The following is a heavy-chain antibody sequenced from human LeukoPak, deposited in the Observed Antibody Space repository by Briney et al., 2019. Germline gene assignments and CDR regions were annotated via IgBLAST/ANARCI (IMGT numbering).Heavy chain of an antibody. V-gene: IGHV4-59*01. Sequence: PSETLSLTCTVSGGSISSYYWSWIRQPPGKGLEWIGYIYYSGSTNYNPSLKSRVTISVDTSKNQFSLKLSSVTAADTAVYYCASGNYDFWSGPDYWGQGTLVTVSS. CDR3: ASGNYDFWSGPDY. CDR2: IYYSGST. J-gene: IGHJ4*02. D-gene: IGHD3-3*01. CDR1: GGSISSYY.